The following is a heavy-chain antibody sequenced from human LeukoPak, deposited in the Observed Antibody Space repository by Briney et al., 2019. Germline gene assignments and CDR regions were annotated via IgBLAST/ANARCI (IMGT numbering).Heavy chain of an antibody. D-gene: IGHD1-14*01. V-gene: IGHV3-74*01. CDR1: GFNLSSYW. CDR2: INSDGSSS. Sequence: PGGSLRLSCAAPGFNLSSYWRHWVRQAPGKGLVWVSRINSDGSSSRYAASVKGRVTVYSDNAKNTLYLQKNSLRAGDTAVYYCARDRRYGLPFDYWGQGTLVTVSS. CDR3: ARDRRYGLPFDY. J-gene: IGHJ4*02.